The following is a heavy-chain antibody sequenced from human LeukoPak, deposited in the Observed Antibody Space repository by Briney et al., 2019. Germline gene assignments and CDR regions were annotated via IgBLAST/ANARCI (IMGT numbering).Heavy chain of an antibody. D-gene: IGHD3-22*01. V-gene: IGHV4-59*01. CDR3: ARDSHDTTHFDF. Sequence: PSETLSLTCTVSGGSISSYYWSWIRQPPGKGLEWIGYIYNTGSTNYNPSLKSRVTISVDTSKNQFSLKVSSVTAADTAVYYCARDSHDTTHFDFWGQRTLVTVSS. CDR2: IYNTGST. CDR1: GGSISSYY. J-gene: IGHJ4*02.